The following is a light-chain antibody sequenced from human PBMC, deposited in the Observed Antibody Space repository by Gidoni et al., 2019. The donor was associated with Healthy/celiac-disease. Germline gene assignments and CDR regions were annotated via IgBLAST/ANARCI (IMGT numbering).Light chain of an antibody. CDR2: GAS. Sequence: IVFPQSPGTLSLSPGERATLSCRASQSVSSSYLAWYQQQPGQAPRLLIYGASSRATGIPDRFSGSVSGTDFTLTISRLEPEDFAVYYCQQYGSSPPWTFGQGTKVEIK. V-gene: IGKV3-20*01. CDR3: QQYGSSPPWT. J-gene: IGKJ1*01. CDR1: QSVSSSY.